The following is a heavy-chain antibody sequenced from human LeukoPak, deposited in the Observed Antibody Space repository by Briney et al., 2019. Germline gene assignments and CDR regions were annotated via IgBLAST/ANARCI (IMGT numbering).Heavy chain of an antibody. D-gene: IGHD4-17*01. CDR3: ASLGQYGDPFDY. V-gene: IGHV4-59*08. CDR1: GGSISSYY. J-gene: IGHJ4*02. CDR2: IYYSGST. Sequence: SETLSLTCTVSGGSISSYYWSWIRQPPGKGLEWIGYIYYSGSTNYNPSLKSRVTISVDTSKNQFSLKLSSVTAADTAVYYCASLGQYGDPFDYWGQGTLVTVSS.